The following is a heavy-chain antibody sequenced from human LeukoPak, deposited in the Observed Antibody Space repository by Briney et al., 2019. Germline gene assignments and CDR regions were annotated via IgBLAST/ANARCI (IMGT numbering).Heavy chain of an antibody. J-gene: IGHJ4*02. CDR3: ARDTDGSLYY. CDR1: GFSSTNFW. CDR2: IKQDRSTK. Sequence: GGCLRPACAAAGFSSTNFWIGWVRQAPEGGPKGVAKIKQDRSTKHYVDSLKGRFTISRDNPKNSLYLQMNSLRADDTAVYYCARDTDGSLYYWGQGIPVTVAS. V-gene: IGHV3-7*01. D-gene: IGHD1-26*01.